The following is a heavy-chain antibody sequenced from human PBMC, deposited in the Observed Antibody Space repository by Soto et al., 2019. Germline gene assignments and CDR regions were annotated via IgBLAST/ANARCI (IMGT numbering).Heavy chain of an antibody. V-gene: IGHV3-21*01. CDR2: IDHTSNYI. CDR1: GFTFNTYS. CDR3: ARYDSSGLFDY. J-gene: IGHJ4*02. Sequence: EVQLVESGGGLVKPGGSLRLSCAASGFTFNTYSMTWVRQAPGKGLEWVSSIDHTSNYIDYADSVKGRFTISRDNTKSSLLLQMNSLRAEDTAVYYCARYDSSGLFDYWGQGTLVTVSS. D-gene: IGHD3-22*01.